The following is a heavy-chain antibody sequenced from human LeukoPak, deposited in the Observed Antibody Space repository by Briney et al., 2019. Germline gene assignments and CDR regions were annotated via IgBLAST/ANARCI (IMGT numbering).Heavy chain of an antibody. J-gene: IGHJ5*02. CDR2: IIPIFGTA. CDR1: GGTFSIYA. CDR3: ARGRFGYCSSTSCLGGNWFDP. D-gene: IGHD2-2*03. Sequence: GASVTVSFTASGGTFSIYAISWVRQAPGQGLEWMGGIIPIFGTANYAQKFQGRVTITTDESTSTAYMELSSLRSEDTAVYYCARGRFGYCSSTSCLGGNWFDPWGQGTLVTVSS. V-gene: IGHV1-69*05.